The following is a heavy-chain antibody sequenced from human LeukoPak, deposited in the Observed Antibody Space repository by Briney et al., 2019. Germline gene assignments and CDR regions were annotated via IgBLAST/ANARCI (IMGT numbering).Heavy chain of an antibody. Sequence: GGSLRLLCAVSGFRDNDYYMSWLRQAPGKGLAGVGLIRDSGEAFYADFVRGRFAISSGKSENTLYLQMNSLRVEDTAVYFCARDRAALQDWVEFDPWGQGTPVIVSS. J-gene: IGHJ5*02. CDR2: IRDSGEA. CDR1: GFRDNDYY. CDR3: ARDRAALQDWVEFDP. V-gene: IGHV3-66*01. D-gene: IGHD3/OR15-3a*01.